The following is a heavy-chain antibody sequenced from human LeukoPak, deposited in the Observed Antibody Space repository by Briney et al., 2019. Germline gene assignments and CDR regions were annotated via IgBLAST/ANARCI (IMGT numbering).Heavy chain of an antibody. V-gene: IGHV4-34*01. Sequence: PSETLSLTCAVYGGSFSGYYWSWTRQPPGKGLEWIGEINHSGSTNYNPSLKSRVTISVDTSKNQFSLKLSSVTAADTAVYYCAREHSTSSTAFDIWGQGTVVTVS. D-gene: IGHD6-6*01. CDR2: INHSGST. J-gene: IGHJ3*02. CDR1: GGSFSGYY. CDR3: AREHSTSSTAFDI.